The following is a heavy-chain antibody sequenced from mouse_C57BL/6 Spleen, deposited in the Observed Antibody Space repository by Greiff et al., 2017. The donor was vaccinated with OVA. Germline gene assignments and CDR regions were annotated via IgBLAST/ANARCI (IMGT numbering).Heavy chain of an antibody. V-gene: IGHV5-9*01. CDR3: AKSYISDFDY. CDR2: ISGGGGNT. D-gene: IGHD2-10*01. Sequence: EVHLLESGGGLVKPGGSLKLSCAASGFTFSSYTMSWVRQTPEKRLEWVATISGGGGNTYYPDSVKGRVTISRDNAKNSLYLQMSSLRSEDTALYYGAKSYISDFDYWGQGTTLTVSS. J-gene: IGHJ2*01. CDR1: GFTFSSYT.